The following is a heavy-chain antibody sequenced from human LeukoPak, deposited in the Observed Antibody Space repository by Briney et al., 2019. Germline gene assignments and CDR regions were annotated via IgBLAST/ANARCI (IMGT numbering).Heavy chain of an antibody. Sequence: GGSLRLSCAASGFTVSSNYMSWVRQAPGKGQEWVSVIYSGGNTYYADSVKGRFTISRDNSKNTLYLQMNSLRAEDTAVYYCASPGGGLRLGYWGQGTLVTVSS. V-gene: IGHV3-53*01. CDR2: IYSGGNT. CDR3: ASPGGGLRLGY. D-gene: IGHD5-12*01. J-gene: IGHJ4*02. CDR1: GFTVSSNY.